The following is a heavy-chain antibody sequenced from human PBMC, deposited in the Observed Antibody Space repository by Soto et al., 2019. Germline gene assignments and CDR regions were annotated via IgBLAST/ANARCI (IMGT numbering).Heavy chain of an antibody. CDR3: AKAHGDYPFDY. CDR2: ISDSGGST. Sequence: EVHLLDSGGGLVQPGGSLRLSCAASGFTFTNYAMTWVRQAPGKGLEWVSAISDSGGSTYYADSVKGRFTISRDNSKNTLYLQMNSLRAEDTAVYYCAKAHGDYPFDYWGQGTLVTVSS. V-gene: IGHV3-23*01. J-gene: IGHJ4*02. D-gene: IGHD4-17*01. CDR1: GFTFTNYA.